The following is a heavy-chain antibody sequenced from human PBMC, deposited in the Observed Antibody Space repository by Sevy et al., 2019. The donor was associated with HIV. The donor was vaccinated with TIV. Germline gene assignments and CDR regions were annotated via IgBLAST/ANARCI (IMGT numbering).Heavy chain of an antibody. V-gene: IGHV4-39*01. Sequence: SETLSLTCTVSGGSISSSNSYYWAWIRQPPGKGLEWIGTIFYTGRTYYSPSLKSRLTISVDIFKNQFSLQLSSVTAADTAVYYWARYPDSSGFTGYYFDSWGQGTQVTVSS. J-gene: IGHJ4*02. CDR2: IFYTGRT. D-gene: IGHD3-22*01. CDR1: GGSISSSNSYY. CDR3: ARYPDSSGFTGYYFDS.